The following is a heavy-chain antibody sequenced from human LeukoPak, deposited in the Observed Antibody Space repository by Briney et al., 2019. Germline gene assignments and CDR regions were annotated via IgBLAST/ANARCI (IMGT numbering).Heavy chain of an antibody. V-gene: IGHV3-23*01. D-gene: IGHD4/OR15-4a*01. J-gene: IGHJ4*02. CDR2: ISGSGGST. CDR1: GFTFSSYA. CDR3: AKERDYGPADY. Sequence: PGGSLRLSCAASGFTFSSYAMSWVRQAPGKGLEWVSAISGSGGSTYYADSVKGRFAVSRDNSKNTLFLQMNSLRAEDTAIYYCAKERDYGPADYWGQGTLVTVSS.